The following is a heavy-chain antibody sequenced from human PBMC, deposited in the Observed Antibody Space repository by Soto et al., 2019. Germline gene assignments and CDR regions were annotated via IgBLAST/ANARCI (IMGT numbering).Heavy chain of an antibody. CDR1: GFSLTTSGVG. CDR2: MYWDDDK. CDR3: AHRVLRTVFGLVTTTAIYFDF. Sequence: QITLNESGPTQVNPRQTLTLTCTFSGFSLTTSGVGVGWIRQSPGKAPEWLALMYWDDDKRYSPSLKSRLTITQDTPKNQVVLTMAALDPADTATYFCAHRVLRTVFGLVTTTAIYFDFWGQGTPVAVSS. D-gene: IGHD3-3*01. V-gene: IGHV2-5*02. J-gene: IGHJ4*02.